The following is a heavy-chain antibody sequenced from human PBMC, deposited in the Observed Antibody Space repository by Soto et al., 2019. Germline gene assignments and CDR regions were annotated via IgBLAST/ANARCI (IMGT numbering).Heavy chain of an antibody. CDR2: INHSGST. J-gene: IGHJ5*02. CDR1: GGSFSGYY. Sequence: SETLSLTCAVYGGSFSGYYWSWIRQPPGKGLEWIGEINHSGSTNYNPSLRSRVTISVDKSKSQFFLNLSSVTAADTAIYYCAGLGMVAAHREFDPWGQGTLVTVSS. D-gene: IGHD2-15*01. CDR3: AGLGMVAAHREFDP. V-gene: IGHV4-34*01.